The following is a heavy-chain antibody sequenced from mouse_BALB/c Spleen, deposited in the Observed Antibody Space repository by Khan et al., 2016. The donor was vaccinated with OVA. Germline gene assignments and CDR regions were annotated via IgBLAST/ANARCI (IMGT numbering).Heavy chain of an antibody. CDR3: AREASSWDFSFPY. V-gene: IGHV1S136*01. J-gene: IGHJ3*01. D-gene: IGHD4-1*01. Sequence: VQLQQSGPELVEPGASVKMSCKTSGYTFTNYVMHWVKQKPGQGLEWIAYINPDNAGTRYNEKFKGKATLTSDISSTTAYMELRSLTSEDSAVYYCAREASSWDFSFPYWGQGTLVTVSA. CDR1: GYTFTNYV. CDR2: INPDNAGT.